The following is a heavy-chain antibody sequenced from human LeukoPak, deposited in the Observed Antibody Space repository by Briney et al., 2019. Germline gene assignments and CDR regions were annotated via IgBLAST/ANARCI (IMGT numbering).Heavy chain of an antibody. CDR1: GGSISSSSYY. Sequence: PETLSLTCTVSGGSISSSSYYWGWLRQPPGKGLEWIGSIYYSGSTYYNPSLKSRVTISVDTSKNQFSLKLSSVTAADTAVYYCARAHMITFGGVIAFDYWGQGTLVTVSS. V-gene: IGHV4-39*01. CDR3: ARAHMITFGGVIAFDY. D-gene: IGHD3-16*02. CDR2: IYYSGST. J-gene: IGHJ4*02.